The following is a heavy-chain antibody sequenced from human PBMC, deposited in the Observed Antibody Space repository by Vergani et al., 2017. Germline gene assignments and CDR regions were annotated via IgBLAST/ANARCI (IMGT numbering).Heavy chain of an antibody. D-gene: IGHD3-10*01. V-gene: IGHV4-39*01. CDR3: VTGAAPPYYGSGICAFYI. J-gene: IGHJ3*02. Sequence: QVQLQQWGAGLLKPSETLSLTCTVSGGSISSSSYYWGWIRQPPGKGLEWIGSIYYSGSTYYNPSLKSRVTVSVDTSKNQFSLKLSSVTAADTAVYYCVTGAAPPYYGSGICAFYIWGQGTMVTVSS. CDR1: GGSISSSSYY. CDR2: IYYSGST.